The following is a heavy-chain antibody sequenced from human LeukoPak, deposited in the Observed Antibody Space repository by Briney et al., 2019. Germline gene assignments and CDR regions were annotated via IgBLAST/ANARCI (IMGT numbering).Heavy chain of an antibody. Sequence: SETLSLTCTVSGGSISGYYWSWIRQPAGKGLEWIGRIYTSGSTNYNPSLKSRVTMSVDTSKNQFSLKLSSVTAADTAVYYCARVGSSSSLGLLDYWGQGTLVTVSS. D-gene: IGHD6-6*01. CDR2: IYTSGST. V-gene: IGHV4-4*07. CDR3: ARVGSSSSLGLLDY. J-gene: IGHJ4*02. CDR1: GGSISGYY.